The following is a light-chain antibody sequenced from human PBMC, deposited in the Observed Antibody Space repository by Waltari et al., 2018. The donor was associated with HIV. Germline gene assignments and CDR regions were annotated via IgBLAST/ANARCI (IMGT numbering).Light chain of an antibody. CDR3: ASYTADDTVL. V-gene: IGLV2-14*01. CDR1: DSDFGFYIF. CDR2: EVD. Sequence: SDLTQPASVSGFLGQSITISCTGADSDFGFYIFISWYQQQPGKVPKLLLYEVDTRASGVHGRFSGSKSGNTASLTISGLQVEDEGLYHCASYTADDTVLFGGGTTVTV. J-gene: IGLJ2*01.